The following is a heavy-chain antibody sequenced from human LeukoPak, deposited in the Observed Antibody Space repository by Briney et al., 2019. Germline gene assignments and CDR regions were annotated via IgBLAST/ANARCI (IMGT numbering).Heavy chain of an antibody. J-gene: IGHJ4*02. CDR2: IYYSGST. CDR1: GGSISSYY. V-gene: IGHV4-59*08. CDR3: ARHYVGSSGLDY. Sequence: SETLSLTCTVSGGSISSYYWRWIRQPPGKGLEWIGYIYYSGSTNYNPSLKSRVTISVDTSKNQFSLKLSSVTAADTAVYYCARHYVGSSGLDYWGQGTLVTVSS. D-gene: IGHD3-22*01.